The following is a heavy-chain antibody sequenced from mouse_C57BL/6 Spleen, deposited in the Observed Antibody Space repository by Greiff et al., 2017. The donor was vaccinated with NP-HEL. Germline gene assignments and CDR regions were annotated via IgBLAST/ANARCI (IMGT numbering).Heavy chain of an antibody. V-gene: IGHV1-81*01. J-gene: IGHJ2*01. CDR2: IYPRSGNT. CDR3: ARGEYYGSIDFDY. Sequence: VKVVESGAELARPGASVKLSCKASGYTFTSYGISWVKQRTGQGLEWIGEIYPRSGNTYYNEKFKGKATLTADKSSSTAYMELRSLTSEDSAVYFCARGEYYGSIDFDYWGQGTTLTVSS. CDR1: GYTFTSYG. D-gene: IGHD1-1*01.